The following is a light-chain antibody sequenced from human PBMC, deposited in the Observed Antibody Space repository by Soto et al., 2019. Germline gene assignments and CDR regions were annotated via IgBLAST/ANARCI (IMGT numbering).Light chain of an antibody. V-gene: IGKV1-39*01. Sequence: DIQMTQSPSSLSASVGDRVIITYRTSQTIATYLNWYQQKPGKAPHLLIYGASTLQSGVPSRFSGSGTGTEFTLTISDLQPEDFATYYCQQNFDDPPYTFGQGTKVEI. J-gene: IGKJ2*01. CDR3: QQNFDDPPYT. CDR1: QTIATY. CDR2: GAS.